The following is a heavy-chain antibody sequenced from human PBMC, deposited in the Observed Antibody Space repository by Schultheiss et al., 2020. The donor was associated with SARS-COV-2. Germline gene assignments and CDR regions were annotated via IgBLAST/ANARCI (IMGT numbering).Heavy chain of an antibody. D-gene: IGHD2-2*01. CDR2: IYHSGST. CDR1: GGSISSSNW. J-gene: IGHJ6*02. Sequence: SETLSLTCAVSGGSISSSNWWSWVRQPPGKGLEWIGEIYHSGSTNYNPSLKSRVTISVDTSKNQFSLKLSSVTAADTAVYYCARRGYCSSTSCYPSYYYGMDVWGQGTTVTVSS. CDR3: ARRGYCSSTSCYPSYYYGMDV. V-gene: IGHV4-4*02.